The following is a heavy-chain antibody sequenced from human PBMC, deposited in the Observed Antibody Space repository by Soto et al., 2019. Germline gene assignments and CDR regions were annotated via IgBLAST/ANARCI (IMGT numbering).Heavy chain of an antibody. CDR2: ISYDGSNK. Sequence: QVQLVESGGGVVQPGRSLRLSCAASGFTFSSYAMHWVRQAPGKGLEWVAVISYDGSNKYYADSVKGRFTISRDNSKNTPYLQLNSLRAEDTSVYYCARSAGNWELVFYLHWGQGTLVTVSS. V-gene: IGHV3-30-3*01. CDR3: ARSAGNWELVFYLH. J-gene: IGHJ4*02. D-gene: IGHD1-26*01. CDR1: GFTFSSYA.